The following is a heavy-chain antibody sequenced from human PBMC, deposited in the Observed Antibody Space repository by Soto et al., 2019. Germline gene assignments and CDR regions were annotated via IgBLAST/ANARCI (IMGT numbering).Heavy chain of an antibody. V-gene: IGHV3-13*01. CDR1: GFTFSSYD. D-gene: IGHD6-19*01. CDR2: IGTAGDT. J-gene: IGHJ3*02. CDR3: ARGGSSGWYEARDDAFDI. Sequence: GGSLRLSCAASGFTFSSYDMHWVRQATGKGLEWVSAIGTAGDTYYPGSVKGRFTISRENAKNSLYLQMNSLRAGDTAVYYCARGGSSGWYEARDDAFDIWGQGTMVTVSS.